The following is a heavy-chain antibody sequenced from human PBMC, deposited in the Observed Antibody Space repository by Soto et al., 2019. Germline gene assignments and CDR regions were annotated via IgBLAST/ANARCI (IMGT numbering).Heavy chain of an antibody. J-gene: IGHJ4*02. CDR3: ASSYGSGYRAFDY. CDR1: GDTFNFYS. Sequence: QVQLVQSGAEVKRPGSSVQVSCKASGDTFNFYSINWLRQAPGLGPAWMGMVNPIVSMSNYAQKFQGRVTMTADKSTSTAYIEISRLRSEDTAIYYCASSYGSGYRAFDYWGQGALVTVSS. CDR2: VNPIVSMS. V-gene: IGHV1-69*02. D-gene: IGHD3-10*01.